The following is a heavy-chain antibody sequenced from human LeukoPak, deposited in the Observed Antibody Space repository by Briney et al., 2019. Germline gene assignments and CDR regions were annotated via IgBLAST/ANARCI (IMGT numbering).Heavy chain of an antibody. V-gene: IGHV1-2*02. J-gene: IGHJ3*02. Sequence: GASVKVSCKASGYTFTGYYMHWVRQAPGQGLEWMGWINPNSGGTNYAQKFQGRVTMTRDTSISTAYMELSRLRSDDTAVYYCARVTYYYDSSGHTISAFDIWGQGTMVTVSS. D-gene: IGHD3-22*01. CDR3: ARVTYYYDSSGHTISAFDI. CDR2: INPNSGGT. CDR1: GYTFTGYY.